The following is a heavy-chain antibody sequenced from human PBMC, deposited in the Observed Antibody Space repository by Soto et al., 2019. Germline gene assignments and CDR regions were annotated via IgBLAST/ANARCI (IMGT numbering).Heavy chain of an antibody. D-gene: IGHD5-12*01. CDR1: GFTFSEYY. V-gene: IGHV3-11*06. CDR3: ARDRLSGKSGYGLN. CDR2: ISSTSSHT. Sequence: QVQLVESGGGLVKPGGSLRLSCAASGFTFSEYYMSWCRQAPGKGLEWVSYISSTSSHTNYADSVKGRFTISRDNAKNSLYLKMDSLRAEDTAVYYCARDRLSGKSGYGLNWGQGTLVTVSS. J-gene: IGHJ4*02.